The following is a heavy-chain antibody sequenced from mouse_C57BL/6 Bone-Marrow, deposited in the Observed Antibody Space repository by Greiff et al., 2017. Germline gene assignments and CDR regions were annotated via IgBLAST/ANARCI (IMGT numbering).Heavy chain of an antibody. D-gene: IGHD2-4*01. V-gene: IGHV1-81*01. J-gene: IGHJ1*03. CDR3: SRSIYYDYDGDWYFDV. Sequence: QVQLKESGAELARPGASVKLSCKASGYTFTSYGISWVKQRTGQGLEWIGEIYPRSGNTYYNEKFKGKATLTADKSSSTAYMELRSLTSEDSAVYFGSRSIYYDYDGDWYFDVWGTGTTVTGSA. CDR2: IYPRSGNT. CDR1: GYTFTSYG.